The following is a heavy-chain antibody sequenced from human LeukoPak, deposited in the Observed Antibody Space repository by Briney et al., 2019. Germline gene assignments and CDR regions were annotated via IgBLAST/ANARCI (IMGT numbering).Heavy chain of an antibody. Sequence: GGSLRLSCAASGFTFSRYWMNWVRQAPGKGLEWVANIKQDGSEKYYADSVKGRFTISRDNSKNTLYLQMNSLRVEDTAVYYCAKDRDGGVTAIAYWGQGALVTVSS. CDR2: IKQDGSEK. D-gene: IGHD2-21*02. J-gene: IGHJ4*02. CDR3: AKDRDGGVTAIAY. V-gene: IGHV3-7*04. CDR1: GFTFSRYW.